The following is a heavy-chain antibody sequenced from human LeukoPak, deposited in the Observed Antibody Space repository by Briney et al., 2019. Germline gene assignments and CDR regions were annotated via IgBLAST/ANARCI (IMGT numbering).Heavy chain of an antibody. D-gene: IGHD3-10*01. CDR3: ARGPRRVGGSGSYYNVRYFDY. CDR2: ISSSSSYI. Sequence: GGSLRLSCAASGFTFSSYSMNWVRQAPGKGLEWVSSISSSSSYIYYADSVKGRFTISRDNAKNSLYLQMNSLRAEDTAVYYCARGPRRVGGSGSYYNVRYFDYWGQGTLVTVSS. CDR1: GFTFSSYS. J-gene: IGHJ4*02. V-gene: IGHV3-21*01.